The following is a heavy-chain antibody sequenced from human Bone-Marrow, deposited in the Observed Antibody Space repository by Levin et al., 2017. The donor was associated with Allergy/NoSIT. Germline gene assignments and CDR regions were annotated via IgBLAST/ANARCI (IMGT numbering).Heavy chain of an antibody. CDR2: IGGSGVDS. CDR3: AKDPMWDRYNFDMDV. Sequence: ASVKVSCTASGFTFNKYGLTWVGQAPGKGLEWVASIGGSGVDSNYADSVRGRFTITRDMNMIFLQMNSLRVEHTAIYYCAKDPMWDRYNFDMDVWVQGASLIASS. J-gene: IGHJ6*02. V-gene: IGHV3-23*01. CDR1: GFTFNKYG. D-gene: IGHD1-26*01.